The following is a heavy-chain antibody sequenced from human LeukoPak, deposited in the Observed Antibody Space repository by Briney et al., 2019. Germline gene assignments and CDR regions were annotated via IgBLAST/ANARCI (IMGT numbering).Heavy chain of an antibody. CDR3: AREGGYGGVFDY. CDR2: IKQDGSEK. Sequence: GGSLRLSCAASRFTFSSYWMTWVRQAPGKGLEWVANIKQDGSEKYYVGSVRGRFTISRDNTKNSLYLQMNSLRAEDTAVYYCAREGGYGGVFDYWGQGTLVTVSS. D-gene: IGHD5-12*01. J-gene: IGHJ4*02. V-gene: IGHV3-7*05. CDR1: RFTFSSYW.